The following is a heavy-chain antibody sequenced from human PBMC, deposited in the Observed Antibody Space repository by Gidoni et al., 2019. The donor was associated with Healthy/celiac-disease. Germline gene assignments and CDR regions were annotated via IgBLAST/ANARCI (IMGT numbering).Heavy chain of an antibody. CDR2: ISSSSSSI. V-gene: IGHV3-21*01. D-gene: IGHD4-17*01. Sequence: EVQLVESGGGLVKPGGSLRLSCAASGFTFSSYSMNWVRQAPGKGLEWVSSISSSSSSIYYADSVKGRFTISRDNAKNSLYLQMNSLRAEDTAVYYCASTVTPGYFDYWGQGTLVTVSS. CDR1: GFTFSSYS. J-gene: IGHJ4*02. CDR3: ASTVTPGYFDY.